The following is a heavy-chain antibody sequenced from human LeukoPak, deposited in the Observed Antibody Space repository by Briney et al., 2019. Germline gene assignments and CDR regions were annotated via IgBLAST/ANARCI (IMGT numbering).Heavy chain of an antibody. V-gene: IGHV1-18*01. CDR2: ISGNNGNT. J-gene: IGHJ3*02. CDR1: GYTSTSYG. Sequence: ASVKVSCKASGYTSTSYGISWVRQAPGQGLEWMGWISGNNGNTNYAQHLQGRVTMTTDTSTSTAYMELRGLRSDDTAVYYCARDVFSTYYYDSSGLGDALEIWGRGTMVTVSS. D-gene: IGHD3-22*01. CDR3: ARDVFSTYYYDSSGLGDALEI.